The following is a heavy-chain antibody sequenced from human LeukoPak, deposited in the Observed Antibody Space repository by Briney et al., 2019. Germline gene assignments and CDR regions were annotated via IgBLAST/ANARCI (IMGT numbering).Heavy chain of an antibody. CDR3: ARGDCSGGSCYSYYGMDV. V-gene: IGHV6-1*01. CDR1: GDSVSSNSAA. CDR2: TYYRSKWYN. Sequence: SQTLSLTCAISGDSVSSNSAAWNWIRQPPSRGLEWLGRTYYRSKWYNDYAVSVKSRITINPDTSKNQFSLQLNSVTPEDTAVYYCARGDCSGGSCYSYYGMDVWGQGTTVTVSS. D-gene: IGHD2-15*01. J-gene: IGHJ6*02.